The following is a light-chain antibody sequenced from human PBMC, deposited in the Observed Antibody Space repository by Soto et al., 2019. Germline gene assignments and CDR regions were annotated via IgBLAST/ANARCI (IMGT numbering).Light chain of an antibody. CDR3: SSYAGSSSWV. Sequence: QSALTQPASVSGSPGQSITISCTGTSRDVGGYNYVSWHQQHPGKAPKVIITEVSNRPSGVSNRFSGSKSGNTASLTISGLQAEDEADYYCSSYAGSSSWVFGGGTKVTVL. J-gene: IGLJ3*02. CDR2: EVS. V-gene: IGLV2-14*01. CDR1: SRDVGGYNY.